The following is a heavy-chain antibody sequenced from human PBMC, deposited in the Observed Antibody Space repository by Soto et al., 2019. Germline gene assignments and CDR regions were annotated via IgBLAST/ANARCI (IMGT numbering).Heavy chain of an antibody. V-gene: IGHV1-69*13. CDR2: IIPIFGTA. Sequence: SVKVSCKASGGTFSSYAISWVRQAPGQGLEWMGGIIPIFGTANYAQKFQGRVTITADESTSTAYMELSSLRSEDTAVYYCARASGYSYGPPSSFYYYGMDVWGQGTTVTVS. CDR1: GGTFSSYA. J-gene: IGHJ6*02. CDR3: ARASGYSYGPPSSFYYYGMDV. D-gene: IGHD5-18*01.